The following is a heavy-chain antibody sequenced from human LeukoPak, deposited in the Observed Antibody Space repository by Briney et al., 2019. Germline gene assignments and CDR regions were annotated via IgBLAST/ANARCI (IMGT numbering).Heavy chain of an antibody. V-gene: IGHV3-74*01. CDR2: INSDGSST. CDR3: AKTTDCSGFSCYAAGGY. J-gene: IGHJ4*02. D-gene: IGHD2-2*01. CDR1: GFTFSSYW. Sequence: PGGSLRLSCAASGFTFSSYWMHWVRQAPGKGLVWVSRINSDGSSTSYADSVKGRFTISRDNAKNTLYLQMNSLRAEDTAVYYCAKTTDCSGFSCYAAGGYWGQGTLVSVSS.